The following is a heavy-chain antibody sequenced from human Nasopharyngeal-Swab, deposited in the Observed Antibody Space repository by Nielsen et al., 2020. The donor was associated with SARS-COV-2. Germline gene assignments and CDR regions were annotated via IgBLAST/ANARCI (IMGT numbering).Heavy chain of an antibody. Sequence: GGSLRLSCAASGFTFSPYWMTWVRQAPGKGLEWVANVKQDGTEKYFVDSVKGRFTISRDNAKSSLYLHMNSLRAEDTAVYYCARDEILDCWGQGTLVTVSS. V-gene: IGHV3-7*01. CDR2: VKQDGTEK. CDR3: ARDEILDC. CDR1: GFTFSPYW. J-gene: IGHJ4*02. D-gene: IGHD2/OR15-2a*01.